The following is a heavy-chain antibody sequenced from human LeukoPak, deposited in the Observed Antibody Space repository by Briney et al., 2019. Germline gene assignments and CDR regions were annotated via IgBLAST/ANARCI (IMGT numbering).Heavy chain of an antibody. D-gene: IGHD1-26*01. CDR1: VYTFTSYY. CDR3: ARAPRVGASMGFDY. CDR2: INPSGGST. J-gene: IGHJ4*02. Sequence: ASVTVSCKASVYTFTSYYMHWVRQAPGQGLEWMGIINPSGGSTSYAQKFQGRVTMTRDMSTSTVYMELSSLRSEDTAVYYCARAPRVGASMGFDYWGQGTLVTVSS. V-gene: IGHV1-46*01.